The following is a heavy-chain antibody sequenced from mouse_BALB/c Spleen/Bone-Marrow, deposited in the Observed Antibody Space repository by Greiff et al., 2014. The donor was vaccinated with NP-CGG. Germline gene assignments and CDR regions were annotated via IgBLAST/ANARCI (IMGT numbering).Heavy chain of an antibody. CDR1: GFNFKDTY. J-gene: IGHJ2*01. CDR2: IDPAAGNT. CDR3: ARVQLLRGRGLDY. D-gene: IGHD1-1*01. V-gene: IGHV14-3*02. Sequence: VQLQQSGAELVKPGASVKLSCTASGFNFKDTYMRWVKQRPEQGLEWIGRIDPAAGNTKYDPKFQGKATITADTSSNTAYLQLSSLTSEDTAVYYCARVQLLRGRGLDYWGQGTTLTVSS.